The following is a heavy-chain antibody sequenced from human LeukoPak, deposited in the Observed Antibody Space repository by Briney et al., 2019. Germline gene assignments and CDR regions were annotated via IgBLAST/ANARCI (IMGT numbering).Heavy chain of an antibody. V-gene: IGHV3-7*01. J-gene: IGHJ4*02. D-gene: IGHD6-13*01. CDR1: GFTFSSYW. Sequence: GGSLRLSCAASGFTFSSYWMSWVRQAPGKGLEWVANIKQDGSEIYYVDSVKGRFTISRDNAKNSLYLQMNSLRAEDTAVYYCARATYSSSWYLFDYWGQGTLVTVSS. CDR2: IKQDGSEI. CDR3: ARATYSSSWYLFDY.